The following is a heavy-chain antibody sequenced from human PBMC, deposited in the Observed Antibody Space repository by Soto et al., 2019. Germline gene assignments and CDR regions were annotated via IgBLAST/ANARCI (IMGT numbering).Heavy chain of an antibody. CDR2: INAGNGNT. CDR1: GYTFTSYA. CDR3: ATSITIFGVVTPDAFDI. D-gene: IGHD3-3*01. Sequence: ASVKVSCKSSGYTFTSYAMHWVRQAPGQRLEWMGWINAGNGNTKYSQKFQGRVTITRDTSASTAYMELTSITSEHKAVYYCATSITIFGVVTPDAFDIWGQGTMVTVSS. J-gene: IGHJ3*02. V-gene: IGHV1-3*01.